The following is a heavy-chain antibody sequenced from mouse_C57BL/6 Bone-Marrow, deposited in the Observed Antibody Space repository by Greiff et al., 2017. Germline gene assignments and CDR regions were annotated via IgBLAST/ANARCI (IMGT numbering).Heavy chain of an antibody. V-gene: IGHV1-31*01. Sequence: VHVKQSGPELVKPGASVKISCKASGYSFTGYYMHWVKQSHGNILDWIGYIYPYNGVSSYNQKFKGKATLTVDKSSSTAYLELRSLTSEDSAVYYCARGEKLEGWYCDVWGTGTTVTVSS. CDR2: IYPYNGVS. CDR3: ARGEKLEGWYCDV. CDR1: GYSFTGYY. J-gene: IGHJ1*03.